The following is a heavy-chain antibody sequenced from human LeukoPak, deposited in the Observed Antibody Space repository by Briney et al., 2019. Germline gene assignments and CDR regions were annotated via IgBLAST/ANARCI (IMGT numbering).Heavy chain of an antibody. J-gene: IGHJ4*02. Sequence: ASVKVSCKASGYTFTGYYMHWVRQAPGQGLEWMGWINPNSGGTNYAQGFQGRVTMTRDTSISTAYMELSRLRSDDTAVYYCARYYYDSSGYLYYFDYWGQGTLVTVSS. CDR2: INPNSGGT. CDR3: ARYYYDSSGYLYYFDY. D-gene: IGHD3-22*01. CDR1: GYTFTGYY. V-gene: IGHV1-2*02.